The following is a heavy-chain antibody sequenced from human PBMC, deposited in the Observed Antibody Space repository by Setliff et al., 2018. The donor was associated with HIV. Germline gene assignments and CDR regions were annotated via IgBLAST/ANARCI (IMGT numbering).Heavy chain of an antibody. CDR2: FYYSGST. D-gene: IGHD2-2*01. J-gene: IGHJ6*02. CDR1: GGSFSGYY. CDR3: ARGHCSGTNCYGVDYYGMDV. V-gene: IGHV4-34*01. Sequence: PSETLSLTCAVYGGSFSGYYWGWIRQPPGKGLEWIGSFYYSGSTSYNPSLKSRVTISGDTSKNQVSLRLSSVTAADTAVYYCARGHCSGTNCYGVDYYGMDVWGQGTTVTVSS.